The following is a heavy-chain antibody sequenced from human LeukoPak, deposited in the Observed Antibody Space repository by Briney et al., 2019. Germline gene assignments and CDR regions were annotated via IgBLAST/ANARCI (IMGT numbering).Heavy chain of an antibody. D-gene: IGHD1-1*01. Sequence: GGSLRLSCAASGFTFSSYEMNWVRQAPGQGLEWVSYISSSGTTKYYADSVKGRFTISRDNSKNTLYLQMNSLRAEDTAVYYCAKDTGVYWGQGTLVTVSS. V-gene: IGHV3-48*03. CDR3: AKDTGVY. CDR1: GFTFSSYE. CDR2: ISSSGTTK. J-gene: IGHJ4*02.